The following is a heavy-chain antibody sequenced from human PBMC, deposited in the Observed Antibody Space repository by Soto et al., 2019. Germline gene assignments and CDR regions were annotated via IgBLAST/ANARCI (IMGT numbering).Heavy chain of an antibody. J-gene: IGHJ6*02. CDR2: INHSGST. V-gene: IGHV4-34*01. D-gene: IGHD5-18*01. CDR1: GGSFSGYY. CDR3: ARGPIQLWLRGYDGMDV. Sequence: PETLCVTWAVYGGSFSGYYWSGIRQPPGKGLEWIGEINHSGSTNYNPSLKSRVTISVDTSKNQFSLKLSSVTAADTAVYYCARGPIQLWLRGYDGMDVWGQGPTVT.